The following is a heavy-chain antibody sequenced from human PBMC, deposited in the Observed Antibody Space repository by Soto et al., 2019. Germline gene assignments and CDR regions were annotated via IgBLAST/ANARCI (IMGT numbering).Heavy chain of an antibody. D-gene: IGHD5-18*01. CDR1: GYTFTRDQ. CDR3: ARVMRSLLSITALDT. CDR2: IDPSGGKT. V-gene: IGHV1-46*01. Sequence: GASVKVSCKASGYTFTRDQIHWVRQAPGQGLEWMGMIDPSGGKTNYAQKFQGRVTVTRDTSTSTVYMALSSLRSEDTAIYFCARVMRSLLSITALDTWGQGTLVTVSS. J-gene: IGHJ5*02.